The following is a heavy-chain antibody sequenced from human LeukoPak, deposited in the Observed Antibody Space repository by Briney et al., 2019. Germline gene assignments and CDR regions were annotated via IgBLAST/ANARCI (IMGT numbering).Heavy chain of an antibody. CDR1: GGTFTSYA. V-gene: IGHV1-69*15. CDR2: IIPIYGTT. D-gene: IGHD1-26*01. CDR3: ARKLRLGGNWFDP. J-gene: IGHJ5*02. Sequence: SSVKVSRKTAGGTFTSYAITRVRQAPGQGLEWMGKIIPIYGTTNYAQKFQGRVTFTADESTSTAYMELSSLRSEDTALYYCARKLRLGGNWFDPWGQGTLVTVSS.